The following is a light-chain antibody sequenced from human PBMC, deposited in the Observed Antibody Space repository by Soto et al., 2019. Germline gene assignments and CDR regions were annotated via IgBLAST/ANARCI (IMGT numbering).Light chain of an antibody. CDR2: GAS. J-gene: IGKJ5*01. CDR1: HSVTSNY. V-gene: IGKV3-20*01. CDR3: QQYGSSPPIT. Sequence: EIVLTQPPGTLSLSPGERATLSCRASHSVTSNYLAWYQQKPGQAPRLLFFGASIRATGIPDRFSGSGSGTDFTLTIGRLEPEDSAVYYCQQYGSSPPITFGQGTRLEIK.